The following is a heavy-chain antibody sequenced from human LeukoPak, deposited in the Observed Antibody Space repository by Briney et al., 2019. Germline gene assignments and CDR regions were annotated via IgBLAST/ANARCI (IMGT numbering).Heavy chain of an antibody. CDR2: ISSNGGST. J-gene: IGHJ4*02. Sequence: GGSLRLSCAASGFTFSSYARHWVRQAPGKGLEYVSAISSNGGSTYYANSVKGRFTISRDNSKNTLYLQMGSLRAEDMAVYYCAREEEGGDFDYWGQGTLVTVSS. V-gene: IGHV3-64*01. CDR3: AREEEGGDFDY. D-gene: IGHD2-21*01. CDR1: GFTFSSYA.